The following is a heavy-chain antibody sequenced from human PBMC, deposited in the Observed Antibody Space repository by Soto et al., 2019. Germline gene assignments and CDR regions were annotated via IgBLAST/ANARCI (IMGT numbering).Heavy chain of an antibody. Sequence: ASETLSLTCTVSGDSVSSDSYYWTWIRQPPGKGLEWIGHIYSSGSTKYNPSLKSRVTISLDTSNNQFSVELTSVTAADTAIYYCARDIRGYSRAFDYWGQGTLVTVSS. CDR2: IYSSGST. V-gene: IGHV4-61*01. CDR1: GDSVSSDSYY. CDR3: ARDIRGYSRAFDY. J-gene: IGHJ4*02. D-gene: IGHD5-18*01.